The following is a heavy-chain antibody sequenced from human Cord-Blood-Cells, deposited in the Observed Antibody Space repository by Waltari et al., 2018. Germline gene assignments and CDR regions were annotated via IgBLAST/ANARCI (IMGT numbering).Heavy chain of an antibody. Sequence: QVQLVESGGGVVQPGRSLRLSCAASGFTFSSYAMNWVRQAPGKGLEWVAVISYDGSNKYYADSVKGRFTISRDNSKNTLYLQMNSLRAEDTAVYYCARYYSTITIFDYWGQGTLVTVSS. CDR1: GFTFSSYA. CDR2: ISYDGSNK. J-gene: IGHJ4*02. D-gene: IGHD6-13*01. V-gene: IGHV3-30-3*01. CDR3: ARYYSTITIFDY.